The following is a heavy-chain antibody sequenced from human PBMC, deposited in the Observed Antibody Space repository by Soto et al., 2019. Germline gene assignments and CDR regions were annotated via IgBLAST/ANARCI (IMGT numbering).Heavy chain of an antibody. D-gene: IGHD3-10*01. CDR3: ARGATMVRGVILLEHYYYYYYMDV. V-gene: IGHV1-46*03. Sequence: ASVKVSCKASGYTFTSYYMHWVRQAPGQGLERMGIINPSGGSTSYAQKFQGRVTMTRDTSTSTVYMELSSLRSEDTAVYYCARGATMVRGVILLEHYYYYYYMDVWGKGTTVTVSS. CDR2: INPSGGST. J-gene: IGHJ6*03. CDR1: GYTFTSYY.